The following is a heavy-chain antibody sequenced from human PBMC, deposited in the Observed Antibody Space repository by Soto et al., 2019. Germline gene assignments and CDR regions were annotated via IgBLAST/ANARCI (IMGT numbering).Heavy chain of an antibody. CDR3: ARAGDSYGPNPLLY. V-gene: IGHV4-31*03. J-gene: IGHJ4*02. CDR2: IYYSGST. CDR1: GGSISSGGYY. D-gene: IGHD5-18*01. Sequence: QVQLQESGPGLVKPSQTLSLTCTVSGGSISSGGYYWSWIRQHPGKGLEWIGYIYYSGSTYYNPSLTRRVTISVDTYKNQFSLKLSSVTAADTAVYYCARAGDSYGPNPLLYWGQGTLVTVSS.